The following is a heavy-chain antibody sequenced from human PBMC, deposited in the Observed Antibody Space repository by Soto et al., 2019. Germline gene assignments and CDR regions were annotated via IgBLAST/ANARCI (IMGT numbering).Heavy chain of an antibody. J-gene: IGHJ6*02. CDR3: ARQRPTDGRWEFANYYGMSV. CDR2: VYSSGTT. D-gene: IGHD1-26*01. Sequence: SETLSLTCSVSGGSINSHWWSWIRQPAWKGLEWSGRVYSSGTTDYNPSPNSRATLSVETSKNQLSLKLSSVTAADTAVYYCARQRPTDGRWEFANYYGMSVWGQVTPVTVSS. CDR1: GGSINSHW. V-gene: IGHV4-4*07.